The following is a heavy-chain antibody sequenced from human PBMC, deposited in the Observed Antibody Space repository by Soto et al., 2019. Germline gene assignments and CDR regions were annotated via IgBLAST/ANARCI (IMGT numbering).Heavy chain of an antibody. J-gene: IGHJ4*02. D-gene: IGHD2-2*01. CDR1: GGTFSSYA. V-gene: IGHV1-69*01. CDR2: IIPIFGTA. Sequence: QVQLVQSGAEVKKPGSSVKVSCKASGGTFSSYAISWVRQAPGQGLEWMGGIIPIFGTANYAQKCQGRVTITADESTSTAYMELSSLRSEDTAVYYCAGAPRYCSSTSCYGGFDYWGQGTLVTVSS. CDR3: AGAPRYCSSTSCYGGFDY.